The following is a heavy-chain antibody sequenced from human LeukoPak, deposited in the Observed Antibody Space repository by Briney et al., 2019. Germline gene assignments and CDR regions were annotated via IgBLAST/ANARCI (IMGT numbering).Heavy chain of an antibody. V-gene: IGHV4-38-2*02. CDR2: IYHSGST. CDR1: GYSISSGYY. CDR3: VRDRHWTNDWVFDY. J-gene: IGHJ4*02. D-gene: IGHD1/OR15-1a*01. Sequence: SETLSLTCTVSGYSISSGYYWGWIRQPPGKGLEWIGSIYHSGSTDYNPSLKSRVTISVDTSKNQFSLKLSSVTAADTAVYYCVRDRHWTNDWVFDYWGQGTLVTVSS.